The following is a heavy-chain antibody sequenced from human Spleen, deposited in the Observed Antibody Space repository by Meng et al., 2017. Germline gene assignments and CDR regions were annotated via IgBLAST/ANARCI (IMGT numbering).Heavy chain of an antibody. CDR2: ISAYNGNT. V-gene: IGHV1-18*04. Sequence: ASVKVSCKASGYTFTGYYMHWVRQAPGQGLEWMGWISAYNGNTNYAQKLQGRVAMTTDTSTSTAYMELRSLRSDDTAVYYCARDRGGYSGYDSREHDAFDIWGQGTMVTVSS. J-gene: IGHJ3*02. D-gene: IGHD5-12*01. CDR3: ARDRGGYSGYDSREHDAFDI. CDR1: GYTFTGYY.